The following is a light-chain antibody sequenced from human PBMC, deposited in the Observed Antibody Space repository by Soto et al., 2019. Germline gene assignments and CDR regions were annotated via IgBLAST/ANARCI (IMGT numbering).Light chain of an antibody. V-gene: IGLV2-14*01. Sequence: QSALTQPASVSGSPGQSITISCTGTSSDVGGYNYVSWYQQHPGKVPKLMIYDVTDRPSGVSNRFSGSKSGNTASLTISGLQPEDEAHYYCSSYVSNSTVVFGGGTMLTVL. CDR2: DVT. J-gene: IGLJ2*01. CDR3: SSYVSNSTVV. CDR1: SSDVGGYNY.